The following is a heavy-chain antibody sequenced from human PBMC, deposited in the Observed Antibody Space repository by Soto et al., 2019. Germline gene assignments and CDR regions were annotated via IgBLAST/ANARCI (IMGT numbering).Heavy chain of an antibody. Sequence: ASVKVSCKASGYTFTNYGVSWVRQAPGQGLEWMGWISAYNGNTKYTQKLQGRVTMTTETSTSTAYLELRSLRSDDTAVYYCARDGRYCSRTSCFAYWGQGTLVTVSS. V-gene: IGHV1-18*01. CDR1: GYTFTNYG. D-gene: IGHD2-2*01. J-gene: IGHJ4*02. CDR3: ARDGRYCSRTSCFAY. CDR2: ISAYNGNT.